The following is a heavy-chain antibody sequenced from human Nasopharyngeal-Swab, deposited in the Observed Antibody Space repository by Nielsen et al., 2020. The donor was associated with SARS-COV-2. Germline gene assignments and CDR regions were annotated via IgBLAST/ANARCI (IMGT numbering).Heavy chain of an antibody. Sequence: GEFLKISCAASGFTFSSYAMSWVRQAPGKGLDWVSSLGVGGGPTYYADSAKGRFTISSDNSKNTLYLQMNSLRAEDTALYYCVKDGYCTNGVCGFDAFDIWGRGTMVTVSS. CDR1: GFTFSSYA. CDR2: LGVGGGPT. CDR3: VKDGYCTNGVCGFDAFDI. D-gene: IGHD2-8*01. J-gene: IGHJ3*02. V-gene: IGHV3-23*01.